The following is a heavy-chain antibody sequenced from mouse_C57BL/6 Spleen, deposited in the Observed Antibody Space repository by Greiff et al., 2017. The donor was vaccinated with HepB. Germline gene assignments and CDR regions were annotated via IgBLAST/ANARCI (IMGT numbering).Heavy chain of an antibody. CDR2: IDPSDSYT. CDR1: GYTFTSYW. V-gene: IGHV1-59*01. Sequence: QVQLQQPGAELVRPGTSVKLSCKASGYTFTSYWMHWVKQRPGQGLEWIGVIDPSDSYTNCNQKFKGKATLTVDTSSSIAYMQLSSLTSEDSAVYYFAREGFTSLFDYWGQGTTLTVSS. D-gene: IGHD1-1*01. J-gene: IGHJ2*01. CDR3: AREGFTSLFDY.